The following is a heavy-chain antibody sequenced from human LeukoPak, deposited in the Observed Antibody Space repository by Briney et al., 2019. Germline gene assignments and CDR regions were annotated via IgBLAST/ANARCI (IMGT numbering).Heavy chain of an antibody. CDR3: AEEGALISGCAFDV. CDR1: GFTFSSQT. J-gene: IGHJ3*01. V-gene: IGHV3-23*01. Sequence: PGGSLRLSCAASGFTFSSQTMTWVRQAPGKGLEGVSVLGRGGDTHYAEFVKGRFTISRDISKSTLYPQMTSLRADDTAVYYCAEEGALISGCAFDVWGQGTTVTVSS. D-gene: IGHD3-10*01. CDR2: LGRGGDT.